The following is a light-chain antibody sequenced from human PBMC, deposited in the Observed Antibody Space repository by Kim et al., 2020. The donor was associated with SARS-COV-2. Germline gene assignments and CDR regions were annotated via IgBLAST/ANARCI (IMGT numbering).Light chain of an antibody. Sequence: QSVLTQPPSVSGTPGQTVFISCSGSNSHIGDSAVNWYQQLPGTAPKVLIYNNNQRPSGVPDRFSGSKFGTSASLAISGLQSEDEADYHCAAWDATLNGWGLGGGTQLTVL. CDR2: NNN. CDR3: AAWDATLNGWG. V-gene: IGLV1-44*01. J-gene: IGLJ3*02. CDR1: NSHIGDSA.